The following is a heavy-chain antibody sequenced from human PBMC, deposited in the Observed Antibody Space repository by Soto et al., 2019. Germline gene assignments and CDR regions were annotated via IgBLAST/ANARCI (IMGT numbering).Heavy chain of an antibody. CDR3: ARRCASGTPCYFGY. CDR2: IYYSRST. V-gene: IGHV4-39*01. Sequence: QLQLQESGPGLVKPSETLSLTCTVSGGSISSSSYYWVWLRQPPGKGLEWIGSIYYSRSTYYNQSLRSRVTISVDTSNTQYSLQLSPVPAADTAVYYGARRCASGTPCYFGYWGQGTLVTVSS. J-gene: IGHJ4*02. CDR1: GGSISSSSYY. D-gene: IGHD1-7*01.